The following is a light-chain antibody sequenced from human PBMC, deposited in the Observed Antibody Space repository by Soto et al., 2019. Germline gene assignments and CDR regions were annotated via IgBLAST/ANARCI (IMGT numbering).Light chain of an antibody. CDR1: QSVSSN. CDR2: GAS. V-gene: IGKV3-15*01. J-gene: IGKJ2*01. Sequence: EIVMTQSPATLSVSPGERATLSCRASQSVSSNLAWYQQKRGQAPRLLIYGASTRATGIPARFSGSGSGTEFTLTISSLQSEYFAVYYCQQYNNWPRTFGQGTKLEIK. CDR3: QQYNNWPRT.